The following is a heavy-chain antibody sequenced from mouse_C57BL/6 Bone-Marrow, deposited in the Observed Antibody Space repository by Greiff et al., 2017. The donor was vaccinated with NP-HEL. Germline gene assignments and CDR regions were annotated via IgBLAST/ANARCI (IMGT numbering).Heavy chain of an antibody. D-gene: IGHD1-1*01. V-gene: IGHV1-81*01. CDR3: ARSGPFITTVVEDY. Sequence: QVQLQQSGAELARPGASVKLSCKASGYTFTSYGISWVKQRTGQGLEWIGEIYPRSGNTYYNEKFKGKATLTADKSSSTAYMELRSLTSEDSAVYFCARSGPFITTVVEDYWGQGTTLTVSS. CDR2: IYPRSGNT. J-gene: IGHJ2*01. CDR1: GYTFTSYG.